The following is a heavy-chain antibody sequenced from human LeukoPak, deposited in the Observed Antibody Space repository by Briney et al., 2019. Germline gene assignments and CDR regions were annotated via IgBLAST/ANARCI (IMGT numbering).Heavy chain of an antibody. CDR1: GGSFSGYY. V-gene: IGHV4-34*01. CDR2: INHSGST. D-gene: IGHD1-26*01. Sequence: PSETLSLTCAVYGGSFSGYYWSWIRHPPGKGLEWIGEINHSGSTNYNPSLKSQVTISVDTSKNQFSLKLSSVTAADTAVYYCAREVGSGGEAYWGQGTLVTVSS. J-gene: IGHJ4*02. CDR3: AREVGSGGEAY.